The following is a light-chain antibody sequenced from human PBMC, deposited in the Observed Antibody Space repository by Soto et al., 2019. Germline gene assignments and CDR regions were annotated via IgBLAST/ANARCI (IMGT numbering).Light chain of an antibody. J-gene: IGKJ1*01. V-gene: IGKV1-5*03. CDR3: QQYNSPRT. CDR1: QSMSSW. Sequence: DIQMTQSPSTLSASVGDRVTITCRASQSMSSWLAWYQQKPGKAPKLQIYKASSLESGVPSRFSGSGSGTEFTLTISSLQPDDFATYYCQQYNSPRTFGQGTKVEIK. CDR2: KAS.